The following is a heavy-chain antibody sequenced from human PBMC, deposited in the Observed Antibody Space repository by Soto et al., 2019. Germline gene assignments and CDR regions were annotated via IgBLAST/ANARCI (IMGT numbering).Heavy chain of an antibody. CDR1: GGTFSSYA. J-gene: IGHJ6*02. D-gene: IGHD3-3*01. CDR3: ARDKTDDFWSGYWVSGSGRKSHYFYGMDV. Sequence: SVKVSCKASGGTFSSYAISWVRQAPGQGLEWMGGIIPIFGTANYAQKFQGRVTITADKSTSTAYMELSSLRSEDTAVYYCARDKTDDFWSGYWVSGSGRKSHYFYGMDVWG. V-gene: IGHV1-69*06. CDR2: IIPIFGTA.